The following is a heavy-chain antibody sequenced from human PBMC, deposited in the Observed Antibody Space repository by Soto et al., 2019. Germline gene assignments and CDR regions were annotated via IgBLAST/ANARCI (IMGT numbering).Heavy chain of an antibody. Sequence: ASVRVSCKASGYTCTGYGISWLQQAPVQGLEWMGWINAYNGNTNYAQKLQGRVTMTTHTSTSTAYMELRSLRSDDTAVYYCASDLNRSGYSYGYLVATNFAWWGQETLVTVS. CDR3: ASDLNRSGYSYGYLVATNFAW. J-gene: IGHJ4*02. CDR1: GYTCTGYG. D-gene: IGHD5-18*01. V-gene: IGHV1-18*01. CDR2: INAYNGNT.